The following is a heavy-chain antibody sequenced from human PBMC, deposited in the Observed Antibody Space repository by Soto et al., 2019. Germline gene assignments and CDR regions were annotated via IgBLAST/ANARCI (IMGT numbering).Heavy chain of an antibody. Sequence: SSETLSLTCTVSGGSISSYYWSWIRQPPGKGLEWIGYIYYSGSTNYNPSLKSRVTISVDTSKNQFSLKLSSVTAADTAVYYCATVWFGELSSNWFDPWGQGTLVTVSS. J-gene: IGHJ5*02. CDR1: GGSISSYY. CDR3: ATVWFGELSSNWFDP. CDR2: IYYSGST. D-gene: IGHD3-10*01. V-gene: IGHV4-59*01.